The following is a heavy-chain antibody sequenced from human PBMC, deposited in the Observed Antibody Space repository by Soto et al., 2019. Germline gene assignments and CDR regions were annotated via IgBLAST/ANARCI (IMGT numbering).Heavy chain of an antibody. Sequence: QVHLVESGGGVVQPGRSLRLSCTASGFTFSNYSIHWVRQAPGKGLEWVAVMSYDGSNKYYADSVKGRLTISRDHSKNTLYGQMNSLRAEDKAMYYCARDEKGGQCRGGSCHFWYGMDVWGQGTTVTVS. D-gene: IGHD2-15*01. CDR1: GFTFSNYS. CDR3: ARDEKGGQCRGGSCHFWYGMDV. J-gene: IGHJ6*02. CDR2: MSYDGSNK. V-gene: IGHV3-30-3*01.